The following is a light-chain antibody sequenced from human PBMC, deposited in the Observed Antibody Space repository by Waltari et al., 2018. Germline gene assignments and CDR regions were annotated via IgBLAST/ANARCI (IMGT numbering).Light chain of an antibody. J-gene: IGKJ1*01. V-gene: IGKV3-20*01. Sequence: EIVLTQSPGTLSLSPGERATLSCRASESVSITYLAWYQQKPGQAPRLLIYGASSRATGISDRFSGSGSATDFTLTISRLEPEDFAVYYCQQYGSSPPWTFGQGTKVEIK. CDR1: ESVSITY. CDR3: QQYGSSPPWT. CDR2: GAS.